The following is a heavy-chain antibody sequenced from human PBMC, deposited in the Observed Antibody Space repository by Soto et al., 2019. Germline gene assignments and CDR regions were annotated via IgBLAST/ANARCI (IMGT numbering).Heavy chain of an antibody. D-gene: IGHD3-10*01. Sequence: QVQLQESGPGLVKPSRTLSLTCTVSGGSISSGGYYWSWIRQHPGKGLEWIGYIYYSGSTYYNPSLKSRVTISVDTSKNQFSLKLSSVTAADTAVYYCATLGERLGYYFDYWGQGTLVTVSS. CDR3: ATLGERLGYYFDY. CDR2: IYYSGST. V-gene: IGHV4-31*03. J-gene: IGHJ4*02. CDR1: GGSISSGGYY.